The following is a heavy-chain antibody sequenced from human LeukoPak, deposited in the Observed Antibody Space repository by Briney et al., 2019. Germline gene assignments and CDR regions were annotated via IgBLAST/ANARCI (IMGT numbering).Heavy chain of an antibody. CDR2: ISWNSGSI. Sequence: QTGGSLRLSCAASGFTFSSYAMHWVRQAPGKGLEWVSGISWNSGSIGYADSVKGRFTISRDNAKNSLYLQMNSLRAEDTALYYCAKDKARTGGYYDSSGYDYWGQGTLVTVSS. CDR3: AKDKARTGGYYDSSGYDY. J-gene: IGHJ4*02. D-gene: IGHD3-22*01. CDR1: GFTFSSYA. V-gene: IGHV3-9*01.